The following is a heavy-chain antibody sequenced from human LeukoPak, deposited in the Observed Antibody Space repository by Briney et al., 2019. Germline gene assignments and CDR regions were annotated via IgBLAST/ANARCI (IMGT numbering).Heavy chain of an antibody. CDR1: GGSISSYY. CDR2: IYYSGST. J-gene: IGHJ4*02. V-gene: IGHV4-59*01. CDR3: ARIYGGNLYYFDY. D-gene: IGHD4-23*01. Sequence: SETLSLTCTVSGGSISSYYWSWIRQPPGKGLEWIGYIYYSGSTNYNPSLKSRVTISVDTSKNQFSLKLSSVTAADTAVYYCARIYGGNLYYFDYWGQGTLVTVS.